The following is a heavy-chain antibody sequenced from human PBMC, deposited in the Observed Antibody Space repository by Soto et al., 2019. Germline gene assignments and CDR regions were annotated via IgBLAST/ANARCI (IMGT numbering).Heavy chain of an antibody. CDR2: IYYSGST. D-gene: IGHD3-10*01. CDR1: GGSISSYY. CDR3: PIHGFTIVRELATSDMDE. V-gene: IGHV4-59*08. J-gene: IGHJ6*03. Sequence: SETLSLXCTVSGGSISSYYWSWIRQPPGKGLEWIGYIYYSGSTNYNPSLKSRVTISVDTSKNQFSPKLSSVTAADTAGYYCPIHGFTIVRELATSDMDERGKWTAVTLS.